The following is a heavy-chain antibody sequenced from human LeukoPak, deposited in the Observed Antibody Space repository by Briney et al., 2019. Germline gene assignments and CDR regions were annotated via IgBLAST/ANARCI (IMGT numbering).Heavy chain of an antibody. CDR2: IYYSGST. J-gene: IGHJ4*02. V-gene: IGHV4-59*12. CDR3: ARRVDDSSGYYGLDY. Sequence: SETLSLTCTVSGGSISSYYWSWIRQPPGKGLERIGYIYYSGSTNYNPSLKSRVTISVDTSKNQFSLKLSSVTAADTAVYYCARRVDDSSGYYGLDYWGQGTLVTVSS. CDR1: GGSISSYY. D-gene: IGHD3-22*01.